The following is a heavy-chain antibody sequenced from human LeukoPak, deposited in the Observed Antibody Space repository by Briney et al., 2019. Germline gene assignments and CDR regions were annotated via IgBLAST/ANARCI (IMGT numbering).Heavy chain of an antibody. J-gene: IGHJ4*02. Sequence: GGSLRLSCAASGFTFSNFAMSWVRQAPGKGLECVSLISANGGATYYADSVKGRFTISRDNSKNTLYLQMNSLRAEDTAVYYCAKGHDYGDPWNFDYWGQGTLVTVSS. D-gene: IGHD4-17*01. CDR3: AKGHDYGDPWNFDY. V-gene: IGHV3-23*01. CDR1: GFTFSNFA. CDR2: ISANGGAT.